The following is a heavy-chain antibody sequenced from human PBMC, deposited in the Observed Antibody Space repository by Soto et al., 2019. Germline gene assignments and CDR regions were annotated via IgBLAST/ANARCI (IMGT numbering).Heavy chain of an antibody. CDR3: VRDGKKNLRDWFDP. CDR2: IYAPGST. CDR1: GASRAFYY. V-gene: IGHV4-4*07. Sequence: LSLTCNVSGASRAFYYWSLIRQPPLKGLEWIGRIYAPGSTDYNPSLKSRLTMSVDISKKQFSLTLRSVTAADTAMYYCVRDGKKNLRDWFDPWGQGILVTVSS. D-gene: IGHD3-3*01. J-gene: IGHJ5*02.